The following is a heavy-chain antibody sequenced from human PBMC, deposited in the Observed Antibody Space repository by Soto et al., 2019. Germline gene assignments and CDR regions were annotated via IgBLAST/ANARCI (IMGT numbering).Heavy chain of an antibody. CDR1: GGSISSGDYY. J-gene: IGHJ4*02. V-gene: IGHV4-30-4*01. CDR3: ASGITIFGVFPDY. CDR2: IYYSGST. Sequence: QVQLQESGPGLVKPSQTLSLTCTVSGGSISSGDYYWSWIRQPPGKGLEWIGYIYYSGSTYYNPSLKSRVTMSVDTSKNQFSLKLSSVTAADTAVYYCASGITIFGVFPDYWGQGTLVTVSS. D-gene: IGHD3-3*01.